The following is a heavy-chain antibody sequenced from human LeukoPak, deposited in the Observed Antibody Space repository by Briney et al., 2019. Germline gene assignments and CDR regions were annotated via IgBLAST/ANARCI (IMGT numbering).Heavy chain of an antibody. J-gene: IGHJ3*02. CDR2: ISRNGDTT. CDR3: VKALTDDAFDI. V-gene: IGHV3-64D*06. CDR1: GFTFSTFP. Sequence: PGGSLRLSCSASGFTFSTFPMHWVRQAPGKGLEYFSAISRNGDTTYYADSVKGRFTISRDSSKNTLYLQMSSLRPEDTAVYYCVKALTDDAFDIWGQGTMVTVSS.